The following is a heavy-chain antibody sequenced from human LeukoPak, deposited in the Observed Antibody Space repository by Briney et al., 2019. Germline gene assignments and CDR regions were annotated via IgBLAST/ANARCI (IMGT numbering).Heavy chain of an antibody. Sequence: AGGSLRLSCAASGFTYSSYAMSWVRPAPGKGLEWVSAISGSGGSTYYADSVKVRFTISRDNSKNTLYLQTNSLRAEDTVVYYCAKAPASIAASGTFDYWGQGTLVTVSS. CDR3: AKAPASIAASGTFDY. J-gene: IGHJ4*02. CDR2: ISGSGGST. V-gene: IGHV3-23*01. D-gene: IGHD6-13*01. CDR1: GFTYSSYA.